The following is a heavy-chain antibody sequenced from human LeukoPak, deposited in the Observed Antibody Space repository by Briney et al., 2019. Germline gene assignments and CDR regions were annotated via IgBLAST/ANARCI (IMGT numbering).Heavy chain of an antibody. V-gene: IGHV3-23*01. CDR3: AKPSTEYSSSFDY. D-gene: IGHD6-13*01. J-gene: IGHJ4*02. CDR1: GFTFSSYA. CDR2: ISGRGGNT. Sequence: GGSLRLSCAASGFTFSSYAMSWVRQAPGKGLEWVSGISGRGGNTFYADSVKGRFTISRDNSKNTLYLEMNSLRAEDTAVYYCAKPSTEYSSSFDYWGQGTLVTVSS.